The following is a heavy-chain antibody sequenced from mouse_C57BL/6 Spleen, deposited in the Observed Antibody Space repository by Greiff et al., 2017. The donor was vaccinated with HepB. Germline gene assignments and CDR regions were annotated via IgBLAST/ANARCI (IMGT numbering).Heavy chain of an antibody. D-gene: IGHD3-2*02. CDR2: ISSGGSYT. J-gene: IGHJ2*01. Sequence: VQLKESGGDLVKPGGSLKLSCAASGFTFSSYGMSWVRQTPDKRLEWVATISSGGSYTYYPDSVKGRFTISRDNAKNTLYLQMSSLKSEDTAMYYCARHGGTAQATNFDYWGQGTTLTVSS. V-gene: IGHV5-6*01. CDR1: GFTFSSYG. CDR3: ARHGGTAQATNFDY.